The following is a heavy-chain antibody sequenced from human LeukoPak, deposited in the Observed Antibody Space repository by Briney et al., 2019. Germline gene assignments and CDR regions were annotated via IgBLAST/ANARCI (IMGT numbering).Heavy chain of an antibody. D-gene: IGHD3-22*01. J-gene: IGHJ6*02. CDR3: AKVASDSSGWSYGMDV. V-gene: IGHV3-30*18. CDR1: GFTFSSYG. Sequence: PGGSLRLSCAASGFTFSSYGMHWVRQAPGKGLEGWAVISYEGSNKYYADSGKGGFTISRDNSKNTLYLQMSSLGAEDTAVYYCAKVASDSSGWSYGMDVWGQGTTVTVSS. CDR2: ISYEGSNK.